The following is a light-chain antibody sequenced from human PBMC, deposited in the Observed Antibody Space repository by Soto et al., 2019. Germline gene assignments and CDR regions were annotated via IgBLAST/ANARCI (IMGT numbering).Light chain of an antibody. CDR2: HAS. V-gene: IGKV1-5*01. CDR1: QSISNW. CDR3: QKYNSYS. Sequence: DIQMTRSPSTLSASVLDIVTITCRASQSISNWLAWYQQKPGTAPKVLIYHASNLQSGVPSRFSGSGSGTEFTLTISSLKPDDFATYYCQKYNSYSFGQGTKVDIK. J-gene: IGKJ1*01.